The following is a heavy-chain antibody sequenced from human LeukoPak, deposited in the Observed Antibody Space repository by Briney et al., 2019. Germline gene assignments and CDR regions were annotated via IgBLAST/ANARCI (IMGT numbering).Heavy chain of an antibody. V-gene: IGHV3-30*18. Sequence: GGSLRLSCAASGFTFGRYGMHLVRQAPGKGLKWVAVISYDGSNKYYADSVKGRFTISRDNSKNTLYLQMNSLRAEDTAVYYCAKVRPTWSHWAQGTLANVSS. D-gene: IGHD2-15*01. CDR2: ISYDGSNK. J-gene: IGHJ4*02. CDR3: AKVRPTWSH. CDR1: GFTFGRYG.